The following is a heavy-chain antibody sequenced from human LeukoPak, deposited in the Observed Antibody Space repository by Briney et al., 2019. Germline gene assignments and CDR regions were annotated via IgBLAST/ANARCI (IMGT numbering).Heavy chain of an antibody. Sequence: ASVKVSCKVSGNSLIYLSMHWVRQAPGKGLEWLGGLDPEGGGLIYAQNFQGRVIMTEDTSTDTAYMELSSLKSEDTGVYYCARGGYYDSTEGKSWGQGTLVTVSS. D-gene: IGHD3-22*01. V-gene: IGHV1-24*01. CDR3: ARGGYYDSTEGKS. J-gene: IGHJ4*02. CDR1: GNSLIYLS. CDR2: LDPEGGGL.